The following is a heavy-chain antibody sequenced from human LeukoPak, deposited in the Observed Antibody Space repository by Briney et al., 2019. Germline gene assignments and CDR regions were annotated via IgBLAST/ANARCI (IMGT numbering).Heavy chain of an antibody. CDR2: IYYSGNN. CDR1: GGSISSYY. J-gene: IGHJ4*02. V-gene: IGHV4-59*01. Sequence: SETLSLTCTVSGGSISSYYWSWIRQPPGKGLEWIGYIYYSGNNNYNPSLKSRLTMSVDTSKNHFSLNLNSVTAADTAVYYCARGYFDWLSFDYWGQGVLVAVSS. CDR3: ARGYFDWLSFDY. D-gene: IGHD3-9*01.